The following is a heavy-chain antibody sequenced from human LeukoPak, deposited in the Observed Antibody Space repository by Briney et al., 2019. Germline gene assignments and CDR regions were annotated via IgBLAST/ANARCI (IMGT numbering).Heavy chain of an antibody. CDR2: IYYSGST. CDR3: ARDGKAVAGFGWFDP. Sequence: SETLSLTCTVSGGSISSYYWSWIRQPPGKGLGWIGYIYYSGSTNYNPSLKSRVTISVDTSKNQFSLKLSSVTAADTAVYYCARDGKAVAGFGWFDPWGQGTLVTVSS. D-gene: IGHD6-19*01. V-gene: IGHV4-59*01. J-gene: IGHJ5*02. CDR1: GGSISSYY.